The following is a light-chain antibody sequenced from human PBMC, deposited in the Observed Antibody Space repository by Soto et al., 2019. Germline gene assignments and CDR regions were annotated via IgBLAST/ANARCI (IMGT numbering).Light chain of an antibody. J-gene: IGLJ2*01. CDR2: GNT. CDR1: SSNFGANFD. V-gene: IGLV1-40*01. CDR3: QSYDNSLRGVV. Sequence: QSVLTQTPSVSGAPGQRVTIPCTGSSSNFGANFDVHWYQQLPGTAPKVLIYGNTNRPSGVPDRFSGSKSGTSASLVITGLQAEDEADYYCQSYDNSLRGVVFGGGTKLTVL.